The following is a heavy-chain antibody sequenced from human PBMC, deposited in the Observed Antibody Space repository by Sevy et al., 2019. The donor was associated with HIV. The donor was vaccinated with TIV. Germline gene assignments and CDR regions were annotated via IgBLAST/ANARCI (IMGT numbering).Heavy chain of an antibody. CDR3: AREAYYYDSREENWFDP. CDR1: GFTFSTYS. V-gene: IGHV3-48*02. Sequence: GGSLRLSCKASGFTFSTYSMHWVRQAPGKGLEWVSSISRTSTTTYYADSAKGRFTISRDSAKNSLYLQMKSLRDEDTAVYYCAREAYYYDSREENWFDPWGQGTLVTVSS. J-gene: IGHJ5*02. CDR2: ISRTSTTT. D-gene: IGHD3-22*01.